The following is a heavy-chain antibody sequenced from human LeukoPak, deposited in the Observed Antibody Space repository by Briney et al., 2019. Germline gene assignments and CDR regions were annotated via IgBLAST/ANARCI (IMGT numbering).Heavy chain of an antibody. D-gene: IGHD3-10*01. J-gene: IGHJ4*02. CDR2: IYTSGST. V-gene: IGHV4-61*02. Sequence: SETLSLTCTVSGGSISSGSYYWSWIRQPAGKGLEWIGRIYTSGSTNYNPSLKSRVTISVDTSKNQFSLKLSSVTAADTAVYYCARHQKGFGECDYWGQGTLVTVSS. CDR3: ARHQKGFGECDY. CDR1: GGSISSGSYY.